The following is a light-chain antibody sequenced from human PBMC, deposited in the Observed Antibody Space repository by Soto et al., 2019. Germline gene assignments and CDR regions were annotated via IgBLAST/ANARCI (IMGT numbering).Light chain of an antibody. Sequence: SYELTQPPSVSVAPGQTASIACGGNNIGGKSVHWYQQKPGQAPVLVVSDDSDRPSGIPERFSGSKSGNTATLTFSRVEAGDEADYYCQVCDTSSDHPVVFGGGTKLTVL. CDR3: QVCDTSSDHPVV. V-gene: IGLV3-21*02. J-gene: IGLJ2*01. CDR1: NIGGKS. CDR2: DDS.